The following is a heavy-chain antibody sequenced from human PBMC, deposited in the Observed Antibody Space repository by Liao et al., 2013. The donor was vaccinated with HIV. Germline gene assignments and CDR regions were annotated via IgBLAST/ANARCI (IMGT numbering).Heavy chain of an antibody. Sequence: QVQLQESGPGRVKPSQTLSLTCTVSGGSISSGDYYWSWIRQPPGKGLEWLGNIYYSGSSFYNPSLESRVTISVDTSKNQFSLKLRSVTAADTAVYSCARSPSGDTFDIWGQGTMVTVSS. CDR3: ARSPSGDTFDI. J-gene: IGHJ3*02. CDR1: GGSISSGDYY. CDR2: IYYSGSS. V-gene: IGHV4-30-4*01.